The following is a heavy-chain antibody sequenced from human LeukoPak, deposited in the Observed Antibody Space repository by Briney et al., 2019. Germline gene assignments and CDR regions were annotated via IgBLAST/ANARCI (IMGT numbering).Heavy chain of an antibody. Sequence: GGSLRLSCAASGFTLSRYAMNWVRQAQGKGLEWVSSISASGSRTYYADSVKGRFTISRDNSKKMIYLQMNSLRVEDTAVYYCAKGKVNHDGAFDIWGLGTMVIVS. J-gene: IGHJ3*02. CDR2: ISASGSRT. CDR3: AKGKVNHDGAFDI. D-gene: IGHD3-16*01. CDR1: GFTLSRYA. V-gene: IGHV3-23*01.